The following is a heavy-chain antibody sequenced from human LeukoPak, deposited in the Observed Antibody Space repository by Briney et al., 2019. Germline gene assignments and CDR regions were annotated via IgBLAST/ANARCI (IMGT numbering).Heavy chain of an antibody. CDR1: GFTFSSYA. V-gene: IGHV3-30*04. D-gene: IGHD6-19*01. Sequence: GGSLRLSCAASGFTFSSYAMHWVRQAPGKGLEWVAVISYAGSNKYYADSVKGRFTISRDNSKNTLYLQMNSLRAEDTAVYYCASEEGYSSGWQVGDYYYYYGMDVWGQGTTVTVSS. CDR3: ASEEGYSSGWQVGDYYYYYGMDV. J-gene: IGHJ6*02. CDR2: ISYAGSNK.